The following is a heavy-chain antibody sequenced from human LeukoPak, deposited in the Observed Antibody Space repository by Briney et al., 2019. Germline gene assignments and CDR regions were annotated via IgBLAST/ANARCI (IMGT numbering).Heavy chain of an antibody. CDR1: GGSFSGYY. CDR3: ARDRHMTTVTTNWFDP. D-gene: IGHD4-17*01. CDR2: INHSGST. V-gene: IGHV4-34*01. Sequence: PSETLSLTCAVYGGSFSGYYWSWIRQPPGKGLEWIGEINHSGSTNYNPSLKSRVTISVDTSKNQFSLKLSSVTAADTAVYYCARDRHMTTVTTNWFDPWGQGTLVTVSS. J-gene: IGHJ5*02.